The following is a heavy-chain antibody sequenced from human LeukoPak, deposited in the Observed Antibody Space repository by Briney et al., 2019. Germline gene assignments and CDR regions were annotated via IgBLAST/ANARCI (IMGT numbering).Heavy chain of an antibody. J-gene: IGHJ4*02. CDR2: GFYSGTT. V-gene: IGHV4-39*01. Sequence: SETLSLTCTVSGGSISSDSYYWGWIRRPPGKGLELIGTGFYSGTTYYNPSLRSRLTISVDTSKNPFSLRLTSVPAADTTVYYCARLAAIRGVVFIDYWGQGALVTVSS. D-gene: IGHD3-10*01. CDR1: GGSISSDSYY. CDR3: ARLAAIRGVVFIDY.